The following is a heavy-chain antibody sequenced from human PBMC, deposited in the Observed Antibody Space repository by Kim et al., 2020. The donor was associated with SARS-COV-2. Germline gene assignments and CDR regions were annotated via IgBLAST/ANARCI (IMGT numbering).Heavy chain of an antibody. CDR3: ARGRGYNYGSGSYYEGVDY. Sequence: ASVKVSCKASGYTFNSYDINWVRQASGQGLEWMGWINPNSGNTAYAQKFQGRVTMTRNTSISTAYMELSSLRSEDTAVYYCARGRGYNYGSGSYYEGVDYWGQGTRVTVSS. D-gene: IGHD3-10*01. V-gene: IGHV1-8*01. J-gene: IGHJ4*02. CDR1: GYTFNSYD. CDR2: INPNSGNT.